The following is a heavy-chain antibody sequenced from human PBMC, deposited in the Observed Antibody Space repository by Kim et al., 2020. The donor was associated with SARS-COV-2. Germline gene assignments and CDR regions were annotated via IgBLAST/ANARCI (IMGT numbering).Heavy chain of an antibody. CDR3: ARTSYDSSAYYYIDY. J-gene: IGHJ4*02. D-gene: IGHD3-22*01. V-gene: IGHV7-4-1*02. CDR1: GYTFTTYG. Sequence: ASVKVSCKASGYTFTTYGMNWVRQAPGQGLEWMGWINTNTGNPTFAQGFTGRFVFSLDTSVSTAYLQISSLEAEDTAVYYCARTSYDSSAYYYIDYWGQGTLVTVSS. CDR2: INTNTGNP.